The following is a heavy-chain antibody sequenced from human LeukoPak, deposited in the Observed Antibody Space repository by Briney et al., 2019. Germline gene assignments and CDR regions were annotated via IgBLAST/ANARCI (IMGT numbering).Heavy chain of an antibody. CDR3: ASFHSSSWNYSDY. CDR2: INHSGST. V-gene: IGHV4-34*01. J-gene: IGHJ4*02. CDR1: GGSFSGYY. Sequence: SETLSLTCAVHGGSFSGYYWSWIRQPPGKGLEWIGEINHSGSTNYKPSLKSRVTISVDKSKNQFSLKLSSVTAADTAVYYCASFHSSSWNYSDYWGQGTLVTVSS. D-gene: IGHD6-13*01.